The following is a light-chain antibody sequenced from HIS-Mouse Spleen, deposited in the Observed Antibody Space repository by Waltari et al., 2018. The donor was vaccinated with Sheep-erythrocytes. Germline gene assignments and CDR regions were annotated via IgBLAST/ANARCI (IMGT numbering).Light chain of an antibody. CDR2: NDR. J-gene: IGLJ3*02. V-gene: IGLV3-25*03. Sequence: SYELTQPPSVSVSPGQTARITCSGDALPKQYAYWYQQKPGQAPVLGRYNDREGAAGIHGRFYGSSSGKTGTLTISGVQAEDEADYYCQSADSSGTYRWVFGGGTKLTVL. CDR3: QSADSSGTYRWV. CDR1: ALPKQY.